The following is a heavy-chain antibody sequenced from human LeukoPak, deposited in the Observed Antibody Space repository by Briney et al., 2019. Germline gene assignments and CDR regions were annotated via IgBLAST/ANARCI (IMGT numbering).Heavy chain of an antibody. J-gene: IGHJ5*02. V-gene: IGHV3-30*02. CDR3: ARGSSNIASRDNCFDP. CDR1: GFIFNSYG. D-gene: IGHD6-6*01. Sequence: PGGSLRLSCAASGFIFNSYGMHWVRQAPGKGLEWVAFIRYDGSNKYYADSVKGRFTISRDNSKNTLYLQMNSLRAEDTAVYYCARGSSNIASRDNCFDPWGQGTLVTVSS. CDR2: IRYDGSNK.